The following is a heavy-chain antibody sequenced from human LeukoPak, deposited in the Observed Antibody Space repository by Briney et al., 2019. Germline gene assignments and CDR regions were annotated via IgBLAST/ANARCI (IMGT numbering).Heavy chain of an antibody. CDR2: INPNSGGT. CDR3: ARDARAAYDSSGIRWGYFDY. Sequence: GASVKVSCKASGYTFTGYYMHWVRQAPGQGLEWMGWINPNSGGTNYAQKFQGRVTMTRDTSISTAYMELSRLRSDDTAVYYCARDARAAYDSSGIRWGYFDYWGQGTLVTVSS. V-gene: IGHV1-2*02. J-gene: IGHJ4*02. CDR1: GYTFTGYY. D-gene: IGHD3-22*01.